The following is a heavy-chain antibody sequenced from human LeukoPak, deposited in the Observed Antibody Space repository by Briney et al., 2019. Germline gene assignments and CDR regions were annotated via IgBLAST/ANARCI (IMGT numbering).Heavy chain of an antibody. Sequence: SQTLSLTCTVSGGSISSGGYFWSWIRQHPGRGLEWIGYIFYSGSTYYNPSLKSRVTISVDTSMNQFSLGLSSVTAADTAVYYCARERGRQVDYWGQGTLVTVSS. CDR1: GGSISSGGYF. D-gene: IGHD2-15*01. CDR2: IFYSGST. J-gene: IGHJ4*02. CDR3: ARERGRQVDY. V-gene: IGHV4-31*03.